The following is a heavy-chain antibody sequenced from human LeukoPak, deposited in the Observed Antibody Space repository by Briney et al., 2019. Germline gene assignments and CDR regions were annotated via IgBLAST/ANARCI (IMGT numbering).Heavy chain of an antibody. CDR1: GFTFDDYA. D-gene: IGHD5-18*01. V-gene: IGHV3-9*01. J-gene: IGHJ4*02. CDR2: ISWNSGSI. CDR3: AKLDSYGYDY. Sequence: GRSLRLSCAASGFTFDDYAMHWVRHAPGKGLEWVSGISWNSGSIGYADSVKGRFTISRDNAKNSLYLQMNSLRAEDTALYYCAKLDSYGYDYWGQGTLVTVSS.